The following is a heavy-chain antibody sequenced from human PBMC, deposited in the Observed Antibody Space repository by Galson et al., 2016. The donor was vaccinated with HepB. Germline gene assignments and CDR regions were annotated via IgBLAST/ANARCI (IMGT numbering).Heavy chain of an antibody. CDR3: ARGVGGVGDYSEGYYYHYYMDL. V-gene: IGHV1-18*04. CDR2: FSTFNGKT. Sequence: SVKVSCKASGYMFISYGISWVRQAPGQGLEWMGWFSTFNGKTDFARKFQGRVTMTTDTSTNTALMDLRCLRSDDTAVYYCARGVGGVGDYSEGYYYHYYMDLWGTGTTVTVTS. J-gene: IGHJ6*03. CDR1: GYMFISYG. D-gene: IGHD3-16*01.